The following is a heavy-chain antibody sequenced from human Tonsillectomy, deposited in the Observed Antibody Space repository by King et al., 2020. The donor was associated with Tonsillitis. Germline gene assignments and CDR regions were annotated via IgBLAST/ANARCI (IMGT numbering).Heavy chain of an antibody. J-gene: IGHJ5*02. D-gene: IGHD6-13*01. Sequence: LQLQESGPGLVKPSETRSLTCTVSGGSISTYFWSWLRQPAGKGLEWIGRIHSSGSTNYNPSLKSRVTMSVDTSKNRFSLRLNSVTAADTALYYCARDKSGSWHNWFDPWGQGNLVLVSS. CDR1: GGSISTYF. CDR2: IHSSGST. V-gene: IGHV4-4*07. CDR3: ARDKSGSWHNWFDP.